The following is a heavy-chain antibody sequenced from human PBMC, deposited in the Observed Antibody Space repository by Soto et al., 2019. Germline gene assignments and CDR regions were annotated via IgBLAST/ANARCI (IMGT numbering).Heavy chain of an antibody. V-gene: IGHV5-51*01. CDR3: ARNGPRLYYDNSDYYYSGMAV. J-gene: IGHJ6*02. CDR2: IYPGDSDT. CDR1: GESFTMYW. Sequence: ECLTIFGTGCGESFTMYWIGLVRQMPGKGLEWMGIIYPGDSDTRYSPSFQGQVTISADKSISTAYLQWSSLKASDTAMYYCARNGPRLYYDNSDYYYSGMAVWGQGTPVTVSS. D-gene: IGHD3-22*01.